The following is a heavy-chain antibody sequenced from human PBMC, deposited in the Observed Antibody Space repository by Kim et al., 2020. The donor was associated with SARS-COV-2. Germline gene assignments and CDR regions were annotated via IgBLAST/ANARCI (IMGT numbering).Heavy chain of an antibody. D-gene: IGHD3-3*01. CDR2: VYYTGRT. CDR3: ARGGGGYDFWGFES. V-gene: IGHV4-59*13. Sequence: SETLSLTCTVSGGSISNYYWNWLRQTPGKGLEWIGYVYYTGRTKYNPPLEGRVTISMDTSNQFSLELSYVSAADTAVYYCARGGGGYDFWGFESWGRGTL. CDR1: GGSISNYY. J-gene: IGHJ4*02.